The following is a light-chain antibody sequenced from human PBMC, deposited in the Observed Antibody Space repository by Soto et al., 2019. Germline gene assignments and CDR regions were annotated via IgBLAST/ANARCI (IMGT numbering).Light chain of an antibody. CDR1: QSVLYISNNENY. Sequence: DIVMTQSPDSLAVSLGERATINCKSSQSVLYISNNENYLAWYQQKPGQPPKLLLHWASTRESGVPDRFSGRGSGTEFTLTISSLQAEDAEVYYCQQYYITPYTFGQGTKVDI. CDR3: QQYYITPYT. J-gene: IGKJ2*01. CDR2: WAS. V-gene: IGKV4-1*01.